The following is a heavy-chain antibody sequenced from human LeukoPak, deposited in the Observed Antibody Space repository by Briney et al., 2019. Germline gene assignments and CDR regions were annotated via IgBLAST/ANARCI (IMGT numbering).Heavy chain of an antibody. CDR3: ARDRGYGDYALYYFDH. V-gene: IGHV1-2*02. D-gene: IGHD4-17*01. J-gene: IGHJ4*02. Sequence: ASVKVSCKASGGTFSTYAISWVRQAPGQGLEWMGWISPNSGGTNYAQKFQGRVTMTRDTSISTAYMELRRLRPDDTAVYYCARDRGYGDYALYYFDHWGQGTLVTVSS. CDR1: GGTFSTYA. CDR2: ISPNSGGT.